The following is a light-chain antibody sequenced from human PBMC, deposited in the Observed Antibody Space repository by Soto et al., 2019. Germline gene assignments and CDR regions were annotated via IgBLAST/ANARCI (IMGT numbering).Light chain of an antibody. CDR2: AAS. V-gene: IGKV1-8*01. CDR1: QGISSF. CDR3: QQYYSYPQS. J-gene: IGKJ3*01. Sequence: IRMTQSPSSLSASTGDRVTITCRASQGISSFLAWYQQKPGKAPKLLIYAASTLQSGVPSRFSGSGSGTDFTLTISCLQSEDFATYYCQQYYSYPQSFGPGTKVDIK.